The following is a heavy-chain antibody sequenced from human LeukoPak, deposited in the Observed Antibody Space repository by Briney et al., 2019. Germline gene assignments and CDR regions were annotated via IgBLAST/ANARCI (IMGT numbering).Heavy chain of an antibody. CDR1: GFTFSSYG. CDR2: IRYDGSNK. V-gene: IGHV3-30*02. CDR3: AKDLVMGQLLEWRWFDP. D-gene: IGHD2-2*01. J-gene: IGHJ5*02. Sequence: GGSLRLSCAASGFTFSSYGMHWVRQAPGKGLEWVAFIRYDGSNKYYADSVKGRFTISRDNSKNTLYLQMNSLRAEDTAVYYCAKDLVMGQLLEWRWFDPWGQGTLVTVSS.